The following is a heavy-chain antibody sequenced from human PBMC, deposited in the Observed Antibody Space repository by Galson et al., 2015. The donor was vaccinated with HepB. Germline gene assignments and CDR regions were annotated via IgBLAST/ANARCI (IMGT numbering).Heavy chain of an antibody. CDR2: IIPIFGTA. Sequence: SVKVSCKASGGTFSSYAISWVRQAPGQGLEWMGGIIPIFGTANYAQKFQGRVTITADESTSTAYMELSSLRSEDTAVYYCARGLAARGGYGRFDYWGQGTLVTVSS. D-gene: IGHD5-12*01. V-gene: IGHV1-69*13. CDR3: ARGLAARGGYGRFDY. J-gene: IGHJ4*02. CDR1: GGTFSSYA.